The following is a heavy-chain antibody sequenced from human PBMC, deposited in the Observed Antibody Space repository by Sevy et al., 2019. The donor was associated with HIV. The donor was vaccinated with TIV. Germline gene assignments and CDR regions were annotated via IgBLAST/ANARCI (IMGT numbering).Heavy chain of an antibody. CDR1: GFTFSSYA. V-gene: IGHV3-23*01. CDR3: AKDGGHITTSHFDY. J-gene: IGHJ4*02. Sequence: GGSLRLSCAASGFTFSSYAMSWVRQAPGKGLEWVSAISGSGGSTYYTDSVKGRFTISRDNSKNTLYLQMNSLRAEDTAVYYCAKDGGHITTSHFDYWGLGTLVTVSS. D-gene: IGHD1-20*01. CDR2: ISGSGGST.